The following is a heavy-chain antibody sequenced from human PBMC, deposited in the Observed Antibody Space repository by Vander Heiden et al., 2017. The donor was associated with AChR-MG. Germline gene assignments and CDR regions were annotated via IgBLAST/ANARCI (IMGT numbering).Heavy chain of an antibody. CDR3: ARLYSSASTNPAS. J-gene: IGHJ4*02. D-gene: IGHD6-19*01. CDR2: IYAVGSV. V-gene: IGHV4-4*07. Sequence: GPRLVKPSETLSLTCTVSDGSIFSYYWSWIRQPARKGLEWIGRIYAVGSVNYNPSLKSRVTLSVAGSRNQISRSLSSVTAADTAVYYCARLYSSASTNPASWGQGTLVTVSS. CDR1: DGSIFSYY.